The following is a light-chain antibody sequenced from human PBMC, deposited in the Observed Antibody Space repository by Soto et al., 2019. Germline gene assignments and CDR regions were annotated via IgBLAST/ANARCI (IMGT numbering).Light chain of an antibody. J-gene: IGKJ1*01. CDR3: QQYNNWWT. CDR2: AAS. V-gene: IGKV3-15*01. Sequence: EIVMTQSPATLSVSPGERATLSCRASQSVNRTLAWYQQKPGQAPRLLISAASTRATGIPARFSGSGSETEFTLTISRLQSEDFAVYYCQQYNNWWTFGQGTKVEMK. CDR1: QSVNRT.